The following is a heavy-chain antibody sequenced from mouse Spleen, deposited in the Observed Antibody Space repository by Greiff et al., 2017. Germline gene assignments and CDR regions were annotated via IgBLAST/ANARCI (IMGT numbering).Heavy chain of an antibody. J-gene: IGHJ2*01. V-gene: IGHV5-6-2*01. CDR3: ARHFGYYYFDY. Sequence: EVQLMESGGGLVKPGGSLKLSCAASGFTFSSYAMSWVRQTPEKRLEWVAAINSNGGSTYYPDTVKDRFTISRDNAKNTLYLQMSSLRSEDTALYYCARHFGYYYFDYWGQGTTLTVSS. D-gene: IGHD2-3*01. CDR1: GFTFSSYA. CDR2: INSNGGST.